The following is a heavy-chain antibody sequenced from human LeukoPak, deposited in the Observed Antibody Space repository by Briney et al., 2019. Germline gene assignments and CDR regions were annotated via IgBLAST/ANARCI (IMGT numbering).Heavy chain of an antibody. CDR1: GYTLTGYY. V-gene: IGHV1-2*02. CDR2: INPNRGDT. D-gene: IGHD2-15*01. J-gene: IGHJ4*02. CDR3: ARDCSGGSCHYVY. Sequence: EASVKVSCKASGYTLTGYYMHWVRQAPGQGLEWMGWINPNRGDTNYAQKFQGRVTMTRDTSISTAYMELSRLRSDDTAVYYCARDCSGGSCHYVYWGQGTLVTVSS.